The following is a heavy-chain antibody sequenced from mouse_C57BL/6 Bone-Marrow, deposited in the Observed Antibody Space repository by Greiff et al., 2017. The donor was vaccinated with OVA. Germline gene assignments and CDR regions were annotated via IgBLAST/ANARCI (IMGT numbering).Heavy chain of an antibody. CDR2: IYPGSGNT. CDR3: RSPHYYAMDY. J-gene: IGHJ4*01. Sequence: VQLQQSGPELVKPGASVKISCKASGYSFTSYYIHWVKQRPGQGLEWIGWIYPGSGNTKYNEKFKGKATLTADTSSSTASMQLSSLTSEDSAVYYCRSPHYYAMDYWGQGTSVTVSS. CDR1: GYSFTSYY. V-gene: IGHV1-66*01.